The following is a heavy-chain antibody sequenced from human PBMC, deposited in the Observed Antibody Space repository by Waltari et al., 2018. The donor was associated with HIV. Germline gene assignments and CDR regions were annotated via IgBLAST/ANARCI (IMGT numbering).Heavy chain of an antibody. CDR3: ARGGYYYDSSGYYSY. Sequence: QLQLQESGPGLVTPSETLSLTCTVSGGSISSSSYYWGWIRQPPGKGLEWIGSIYYSGSTYYNPSLKSRVTISVDTSKNQFSLKLSSVTAADTAVYYCARGGYYYDSSGYYSYWGQGTLVTVSS. D-gene: IGHD3-22*01. CDR1: GGSISSSSYY. J-gene: IGHJ4*02. V-gene: IGHV4-39*01. CDR2: IYYSGST.